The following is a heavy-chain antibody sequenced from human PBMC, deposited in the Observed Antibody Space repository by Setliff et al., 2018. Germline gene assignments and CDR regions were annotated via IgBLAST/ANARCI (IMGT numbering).Heavy chain of an antibody. CDR2: TIPIFGTT. CDR1: GGTFSSYG. J-gene: IGHJ6*03. CDR3: AREGVDSRSSTDYRYYMDV. D-gene: IGHD3-22*01. Sequence: ASVRVSCKASGGTFSSYGISWVRQAPGQGLEWMGGTIPIFGTTNYAQKFQGRVTIITDESTTTAYMELSSLRSDDTAVYYCAREGVDSRSSTDYRYYMDVWGKGTTVTVSS. V-gene: IGHV1-69*05.